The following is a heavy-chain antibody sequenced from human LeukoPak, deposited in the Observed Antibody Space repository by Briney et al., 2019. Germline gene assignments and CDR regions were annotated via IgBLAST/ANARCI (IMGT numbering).Heavy chain of an antibody. Sequence: GGSLRLSCAASGFIFSNYAMSWGRQAPGKGLEWVSAIGGRDSGTYYADSVRGRFTVSRDDPKHTLYLQMNTLRAEETAVYYCAKWGDYDILTGYYDSDYWGQGTLVIVSS. J-gene: IGHJ4*02. CDR3: AKWGDYDILTGYYDSDY. V-gene: IGHV3-23*01. CDR2: IGGRDSGT. CDR1: GFIFSNYA. D-gene: IGHD3-9*01.